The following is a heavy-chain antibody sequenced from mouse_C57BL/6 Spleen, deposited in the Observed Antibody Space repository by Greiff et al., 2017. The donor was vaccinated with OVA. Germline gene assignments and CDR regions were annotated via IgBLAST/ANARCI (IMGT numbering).Heavy chain of an antibody. CDR1: GFSLTSYG. D-gene: IGHD1-1*01. Sequence: VQLQQSGPGLVQPSQSLSITCTVSGFSLTSYGVHWVRQSPGTGLEWLGVIWSGGSTDSNAAFISRLSISKDNSKSQVFFKMNSLQADDTAIYYCGRNYWWYFDVWGTGTTVTVSS. J-gene: IGHJ1*03. V-gene: IGHV2-2*01. CDR3: GRNYWWYFDV. CDR2: IWSGGST.